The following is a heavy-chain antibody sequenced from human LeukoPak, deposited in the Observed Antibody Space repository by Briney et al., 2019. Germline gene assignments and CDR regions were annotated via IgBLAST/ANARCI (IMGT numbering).Heavy chain of an antibody. V-gene: IGHV3-48*02. CDR2: ISSSISTT. CDR1: GFYFSSYW. J-gene: IGHJ4*02. D-gene: IGHD2-21*01. CDR3: ARSNSFDY. Sequence: GGSLRLSCAASGFYFSSYWMSWVRQAPGKGLEWVSYISSSISTTDYTDSVRGRFTISRDNAENSLYLQMNSLRDEDTAVYYCARSNSFDYWGQGTLVTVSS.